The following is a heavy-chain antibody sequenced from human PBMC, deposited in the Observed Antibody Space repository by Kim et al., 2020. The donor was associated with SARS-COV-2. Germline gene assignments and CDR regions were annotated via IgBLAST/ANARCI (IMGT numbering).Heavy chain of an antibody. Sequence: SVKVSCKASGGTFSSSPISWVRQAPGQGLEWVGLIVPIYGTTNYAQGFHQRFTITADAATTTAYLEVRSLRVGDTAVYYCARDPGGDSTITFYYYGLDVWGQGTSLTVSS. J-gene: IGHJ6*02. CDR1: GGTFSSSP. CDR2: IVPIYGTT. D-gene: IGHD3-16*01. V-gene: IGHV1-69*13. CDR3: ARDPGGDSTITFYYYGLDV.